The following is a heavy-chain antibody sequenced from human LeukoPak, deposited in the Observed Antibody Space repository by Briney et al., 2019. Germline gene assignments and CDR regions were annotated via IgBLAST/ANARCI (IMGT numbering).Heavy chain of an antibody. CDR1: GFTFSSYG. CDR2: IQYDGSNK. Sequence: GGSLRLSCAASGFTFSSYGMHWVRQAPGKGLEWVAFIQYDGSNKYYADSVKGRFTISRDNSKNTLYLQMNSLRAEDTAVYYCAPHPGIAAADYWGQGTLVTVSS. V-gene: IGHV3-30*02. CDR3: APHPGIAAADY. J-gene: IGHJ4*02. D-gene: IGHD6-13*01.